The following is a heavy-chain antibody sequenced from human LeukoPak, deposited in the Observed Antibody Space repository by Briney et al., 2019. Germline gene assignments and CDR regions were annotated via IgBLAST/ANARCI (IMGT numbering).Heavy chain of an antibody. V-gene: IGHV1-69*05. CDR1: GGTFSSYA. CDR2: IFPIFRTA. Sequence: VKVSCKASGGTFSSYAINWMRQAPGQGREWMGRIFPIFRTANYAQKFQGRVTVSTDESTSTAYMELSSLSPEATAMYYCARDRGERDSTWSLPAHGFDIWGQGTMVTVSS. J-gene: IGHJ3*02. CDR3: ARDRGERDSTWSLPAHGFDI. D-gene: IGHD6-13*01.